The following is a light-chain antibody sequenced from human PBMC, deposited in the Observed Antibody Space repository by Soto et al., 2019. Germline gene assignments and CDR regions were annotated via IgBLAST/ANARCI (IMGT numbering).Light chain of an antibody. CDR1: QGIISL. CDR3: QQANSFPPT. V-gene: IGKV1-12*01. CDR2: AAS. Sequence: EIQMTQSPYSVSASVGDRVTITCRASQGIISLLAWYQQRSGKAPKLLIYAASSLQTGVPSRFSGSGSGTDFTLTISSLQPEDFATYYCQQANSFPPTFGQGTKVDI. J-gene: IGKJ1*01.